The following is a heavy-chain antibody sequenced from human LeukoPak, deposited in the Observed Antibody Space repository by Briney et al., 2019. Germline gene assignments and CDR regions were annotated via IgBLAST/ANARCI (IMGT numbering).Heavy chain of an antibody. V-gene: IGHV4-59*01. Sequence: SETLSLTCPVSGGSISSYYWSWIRQPPGKGLEWIGYIYYSGSTNYNPSLKSRVTISVDTSKNQFSLKLSSVTAADTAVYYCARCGGDCYYSPAFDIWGQGTMVTVSS. J-gene: IGHJ3*02. CDR3: ARCGGDCYYSPAFDI. CDR1: GGSISSYY. CDR2: IYYSGST. D-gene: IGHD2-21*02.